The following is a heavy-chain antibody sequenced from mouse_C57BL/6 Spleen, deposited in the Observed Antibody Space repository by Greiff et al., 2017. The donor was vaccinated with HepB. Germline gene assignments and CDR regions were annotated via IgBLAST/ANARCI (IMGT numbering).Heavy chain of an antibody. Sequence: EVKLMESEGGLVQPGSSMKLSCTASGFTFSDYYMAWVRQVPEKGLEWVANINYDGSSTYYLDSLKSRFIISRDNAKNILYLQMSSLKSEDTATYYCARDGSSLYYAMDYWGQGTSVTVSS. D-gene: IGHD1-1*01. V-gene: IGHV5-16*01. J-gene: IGHJ4*01. CDR3: ARDGSSLYYAMDY. CDR1: GFTFSDYY. CDR2: INYDGSST.